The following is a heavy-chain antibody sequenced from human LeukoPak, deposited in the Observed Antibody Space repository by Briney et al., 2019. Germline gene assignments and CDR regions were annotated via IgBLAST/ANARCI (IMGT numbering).Heavy chain of an antibody. CDR1: GFTFSSYS. J-gene: IGHJ5*02. CDR3: ARAFWRARSRDAREWFDP. V-gene: IGHV3-21*01. D-gene: IGHD3-3*01. CDR2: ISSSSSYI. Sequence: GGSLRLSCAASGFTFSSYSMNWVRQAPGKGLEWVSSISSSSSYIYYADSVKGRFTISRDNAKNSLYLQMNSLRAEDTAVYYCARAFWRARSRDAREWFDPWGQGTLVTVSS.